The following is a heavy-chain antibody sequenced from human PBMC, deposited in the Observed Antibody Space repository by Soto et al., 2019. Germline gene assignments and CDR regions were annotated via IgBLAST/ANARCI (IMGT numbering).Heavy chain of an antibody. V-gene: IGHV3-23*01. J-gene: IGHJ1*01. Sequence: EVQLLESGGGLVQPGGSLRLSCAASGFTFSSYAMSWVRQAPGKGLEWVSAISGSGGSTYYADSVKGRFTISRDNSKNTLYLHMNSLRAEDTAVYYCAKGSGWYVFFQHWGQGSLVTVSS. D-gene: IGHD6-19*01. CDR3: AKGSGWYVFFQH. CDR2: ISGSGGST. CDR1: GFTFSSYA.